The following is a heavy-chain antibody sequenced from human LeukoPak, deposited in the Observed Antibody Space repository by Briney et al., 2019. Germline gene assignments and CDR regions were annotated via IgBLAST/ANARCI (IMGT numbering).Heavy chain of an antibody. Sequence: GESLKTSWKGSGYSSTSYWSGWVRQMPGKGLEWMGIIYPGESDTRYSPSFQGQVTISADKSISTAYLQWSRLKASDTAMYYCARRSIVGAYYFDYWGQGTLVTVSS. CDR1: GYSSTSYW. D-gene: IGHD1-26*01. CDR2: IYPGESDT. V-gene: IGHV5-51*01. CDR3: ARRSIVGAYYFDY. J-gene: IGHJ4*02.